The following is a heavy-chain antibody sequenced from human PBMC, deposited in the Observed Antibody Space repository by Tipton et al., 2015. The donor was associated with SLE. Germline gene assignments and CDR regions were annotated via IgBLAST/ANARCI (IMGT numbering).Heavy chain of an antibody. CDR2: ISSSSSTI. Sequence: SLRLSCAASGFTFSSYSMNWVRQAPGKGLEWVSYISSSSSTIYYADSVKGRFTISRDNAKNSLYLQMNSLRAEDTAVYYCARGAIVVVVAHAFDIWGQGTMVTVSS. J-gene: IGHJ3*02. CDR3: ARGAIVVVVAHAFDI. V-gene: IGHV3-48*01. CDR1: GFTFSSYS. D-gene: IGHD2-15*01.